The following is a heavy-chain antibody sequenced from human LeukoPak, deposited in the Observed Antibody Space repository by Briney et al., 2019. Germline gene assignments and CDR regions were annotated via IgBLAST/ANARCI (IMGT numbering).Heavy chain of an antibody. Sequence: PSETLSLTCTVSGCSISSSTYYWGWIRQPPGKGLERIGSIFYRGRTSYNPFLKSRVTMSVDTSKNQFSLKLTSVIAEDTALYYCARLGSAAAGSRYLDYWGQGTLVTVSS. J-gene: IGHJ4*02. CDR1: GCSISSSTYY. V-gene: IGHV4-39*01. CDR2: IFYRGRT. CDR3: ARLGSAAAGSRYLDY. D-gene: IGHD6-13*01.